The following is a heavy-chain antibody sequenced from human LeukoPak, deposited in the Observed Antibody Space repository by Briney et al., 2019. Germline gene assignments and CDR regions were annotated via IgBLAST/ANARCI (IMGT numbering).Heavy chain of an antibody. V-gene: IGHV4-59*01. CDR2: IYYSGTT. Sequence: SETLSLTCTVSGGSISSYYWSWIRQPPGKGLEWIGYIYYSGTTNYNPSLKSRVTISVDTSKNQFSLKLSTVTAADTAVYYCARGVYIAAAQYAYWGQGTLVTVSS. CDR1: GGSISSYY. J-gene: IGHJ4*02. CDR3: ARGVYIAAAQYAY. D-gene: IGHD6-13*01.